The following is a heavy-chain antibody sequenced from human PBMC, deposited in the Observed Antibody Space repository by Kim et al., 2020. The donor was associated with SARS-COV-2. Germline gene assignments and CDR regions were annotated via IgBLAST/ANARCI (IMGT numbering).Heavy chain of an antibody. CDR3: AKGERITIRVVVTLFDY. CDR2: ISGSGGST. Sequence: GGSLRLSCAASGFPFSSYAMSWVRQAPGKGLEWVSAISGSGGSTYYADSVKGRFTISRDNSKNTLYLQMNSLRAEDTAVYYCAKGERITIRVVVTLFDYWGQGTLVTVSS. D-gene: IGHD3-22*01. CDR1: GFPFSSYA. J-gene: IGHJ4*02. V-gene: IGHV3-23*01.